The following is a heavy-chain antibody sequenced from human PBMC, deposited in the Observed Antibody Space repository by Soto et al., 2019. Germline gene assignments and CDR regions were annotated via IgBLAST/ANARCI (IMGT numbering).Heavy chain of an antibody. Sequence: QVQLVQSGTEVKKPGASVKVSCKASGYTFTSYYMHWVRQAPGQGLELMGIINPSGGSTSYAQKFQGRVTMTRDTSTSTVDMELSSLSSEDTAVYYCARDLSYGDYYCYFDLWGRGALVTVSS. CDR3: ARDLSYGDYYCYFDL. CDR1: GYTFTSYY. V-gene: IGHV1-46*01. CDR2: INPSGGST. D-gene: IGHD4-17*01. J-gene: IGHJ2*01.